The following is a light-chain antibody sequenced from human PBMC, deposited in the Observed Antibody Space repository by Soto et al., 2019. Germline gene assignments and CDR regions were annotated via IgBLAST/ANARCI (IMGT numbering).Light chain of an antibody. CDR3: QQSFSTTWT. CDR1: QTILTY. V-gene: IGKV1-39*01. J-gene: IGKJ1*01. CDR2: AAS. Sequence: DIKMTQSPSSLSASVGDRVTITCRASQTILTYLNWYQQKPGKAPKLLIYAASSLQSGVPSRFSGGGSATDFTLTISSLQPEDFATYYCQQSFSTTWTFGHGTTVEIK.